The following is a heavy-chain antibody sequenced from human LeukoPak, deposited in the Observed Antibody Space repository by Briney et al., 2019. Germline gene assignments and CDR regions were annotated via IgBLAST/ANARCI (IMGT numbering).Heavy chain of an antibody. Sequence: GGSLRLSCAGSGFSFSSYGMHWVRQAPGKGLEWMAFIRFDGSNKYYADSLKGRFTISRDNSKNTLYLQMNSLRAEDTAVYYCAKGSGLPKAWDFQHWGQGTLVTVSS. V-gene: IGHV3-30*02. D-gene: IGHD3-10*01. J-gene: IGHJ1*01. CDR2: IRFDGSNK. CDR1: GFSFSSYG. CDR3: AKGSGLPKAWDFQH.